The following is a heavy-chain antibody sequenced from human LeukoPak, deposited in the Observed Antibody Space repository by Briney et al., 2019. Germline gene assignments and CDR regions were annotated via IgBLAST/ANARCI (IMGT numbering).Heavy chain of an antibody. Sequence: GGSLRLSCAASGFTFSSYSMNWVRQAPGKGLEWVSYISSSSSTIYYADSVKGRFTICRDNAKNSLYLQMNSLRAEDTAVYYCARLPMWFDPWGQGTLVTVSS. CDR3: ARLPMWFDP. CDR1: GFTFSSYS. V-gene: IGHV3-48*01. J-gene: IGHJ5*02. CDR2: ISSSSSTI.